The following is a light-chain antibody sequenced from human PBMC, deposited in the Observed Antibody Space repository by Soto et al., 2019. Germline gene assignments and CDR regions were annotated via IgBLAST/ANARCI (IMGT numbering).Light chain of an antibody. CDR1: QSFNSIY. Sequence: EIVLTQSPGTLSLSPGERATLSCRASQSFNSIYLAWYQQKPGQAPRLLIYGASSRATGIPYRFSGSGSGTDFTLTISRLEPEDFAVYYCHQYDSWTFGQGTKVEIK. CDR3: HQYDSWT. V-gene: IGKV3-20*01. J-gene: IGKJ1*01. CDR2: GAS.